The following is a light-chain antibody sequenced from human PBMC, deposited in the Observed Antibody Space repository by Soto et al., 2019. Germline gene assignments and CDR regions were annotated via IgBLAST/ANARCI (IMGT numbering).Light chain of an antibody. V-gene: IGKV1-9*01. Sequence: IQLTQSPSSVSASIGDRVTITCRASQGISSFLAWYQQKPGKAPKLLIYAASTLQSGIPSRFSGSGSGTDFTLTISSLQPEDFATYYCQQLNIDSYPITFGQGTRLAIK. J-gene: IGKJ5*01. CDR3: QQLNIDSYPIT. CDR1: QGISSF. CDR2: AAS.